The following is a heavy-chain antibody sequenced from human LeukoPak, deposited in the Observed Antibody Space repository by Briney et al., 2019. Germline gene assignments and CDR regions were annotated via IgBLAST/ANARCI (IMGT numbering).Heavy chain of an antibody. CDR3: ARGVVRDYASDY. CDR2: ISSSGSTV. V-gene: IGHV3-11*01. CDR1: GFTFSDYY. J-gene: IGHJ4*02. Sequence: GGSLRLSCAASGFTFSDYYMSWIRQAPGQGLEWVSYISSSGSTVYYADSVKGRFTISRDNAKNSLYLQMNSLRAEDTAVYYRARGVVRDYASDYWGQGTLVTVSS. D-gene: IGHD3-10*01.